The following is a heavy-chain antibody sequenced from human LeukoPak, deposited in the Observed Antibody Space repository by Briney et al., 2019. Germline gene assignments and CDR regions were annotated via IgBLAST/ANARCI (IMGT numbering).Heavy chain of an antibody. V-gene: IGHV4-39*01. Sequence: SETLSLTCTVSGGSISSSSYYWGWIRQPPGKGLEWIGSIYSSGSTYYNSSLKSRVTISIDTSKNQVSLKMSSVTAADTAVYYCAGGGLTGWEYFDYWGQGTLVTVSS. D-gene: IGHD3-9*01. CDR2: IYSSGST. CDR1: GGSISSSSYY. J-gene: IGHJ4*02. CDR3: AGGGLTGWEYFDY.